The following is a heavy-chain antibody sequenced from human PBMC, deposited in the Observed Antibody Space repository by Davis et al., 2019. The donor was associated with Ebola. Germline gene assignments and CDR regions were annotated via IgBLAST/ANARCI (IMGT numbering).Heavy chain of an antibody. Sequence: GESLKISCAASGFTVSSNYMSWVRQAPGKGLEWVSAISGSGGSTYYADSVKGRFSISRDNSKNTLYLQMNSLRAEDTAVYYCARPTLDGDRYGGGLVPWGQGTLVTVSS. CDR2: ISGSGGST. V-gene: IGHV3-23*01. D-gene: IGHD4-17*01. CDR3: ARPTLDGDRYGGGLVP. CDR1: GFTVSSNY. J-gene: IGHJ5*02.